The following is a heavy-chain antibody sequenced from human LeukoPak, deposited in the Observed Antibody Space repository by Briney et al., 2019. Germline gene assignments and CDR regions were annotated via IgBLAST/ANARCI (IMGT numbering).Heavy chain of an antibody. D-gene: IGHD4-17*01. Sequence: SETLSLTCTVSGGSISSYYWSWIRQPPGKGLEWIGHIYYSGSTNYNPSLKSRVTISVDTSKNQFSLKLSSVTAADTAVYYCASTLTSDDYGDYGAFDIWGQGTMVTVSS. CDR3: ASTLTSDDYGDYGAFDI. CDR2: IYYSGST. CDR1: GGSISSYY. J-gene: IGHJ3*02. V-gene: IGHV4-59*01.